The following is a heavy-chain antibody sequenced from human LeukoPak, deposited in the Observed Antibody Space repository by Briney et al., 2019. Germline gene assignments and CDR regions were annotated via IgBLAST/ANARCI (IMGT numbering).Heavy chain of an antibody. Sequence: PSETLSLTCTVSGGSISSYYWSWIRQPPGKGLEWIGYIYYSGSTNYNPSLKSRVTISVDTSKNQFSLKLSSVTAADTAVYYCARGGSCSSTSCYRRGWLRSEPPFDYWGQGTLVTVSS. J-gene: IGHJ4*02. D-gene: IGHD2-2*01. CDR1: GGSISSYY. V-gene: IGHV4-59*12. CDR2: IYYSGST. CDR3: ARGGSCSSTSCYRRGWLRSEPPFDY.